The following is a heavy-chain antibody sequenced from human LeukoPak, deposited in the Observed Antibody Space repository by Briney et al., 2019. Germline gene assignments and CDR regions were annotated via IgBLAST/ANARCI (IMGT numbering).Heavy chain of an antibody. D-gene: IGHD3-22*01. CDR2: IYTSGST. CDR1: GGSLSSYY. CDR3: TRGQGSLYYESSGYYGWGFDY. V-gene: IGHV4-4*07. J-gene: IGHJ4*02. Sequence: SETLSLTCTVSGGSLSSYYWSWLRQPAGKGLEWIGRIYTSGSTNYNPSLKSRVTMSVDTSKNQFTLELSSVTAADTAVYDCTRGQGSLYYESSGYYGWGFDYWGQGTLVTVSS.